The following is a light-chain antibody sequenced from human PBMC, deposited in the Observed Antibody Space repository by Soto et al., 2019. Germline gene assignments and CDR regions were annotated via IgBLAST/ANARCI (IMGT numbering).Light chain of an antibody. CDR3: QQRNDWVT. Sequence: EVVLTQSPATLSLSPGERATLSCRASQSIRNYLAWYQQKPGQAPRLLIYDASNRATGIPARFSGSGSGTDFILTISILEPEVSGVYYCQQRNDWVTFGRGTKVEIK. J-gene: IGKJ4*01. CDR1: QSIRNY. CDR2: DAS. V-gene: IGKV3-11*01.